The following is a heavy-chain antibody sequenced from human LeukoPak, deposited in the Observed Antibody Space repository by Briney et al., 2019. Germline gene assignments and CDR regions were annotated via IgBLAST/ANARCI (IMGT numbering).Heavy chain of an antibody. J-gene: IGHJ6*02. D-gene: IGHD3-10*01. V-gene: IGHV3-66*02. CDR2: IYSGGST. CDR1: GFTVSSNY. Sequence: GGSLRLSCAASGFTVSSNYMSWVRQAPGKGLEWVSVIYSGGSTYYADSVKGRFTISRGNSKNTLYLQMNSLRTEDTAVYYCARGDYYGSGSYYSAYYYGMDVWGQGTTVTVSS. CDR3: ARGDYYGSGSYYSAYYYGMDV.